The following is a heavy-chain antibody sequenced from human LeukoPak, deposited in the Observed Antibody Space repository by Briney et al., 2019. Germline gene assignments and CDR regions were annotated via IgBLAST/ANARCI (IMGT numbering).Heavy chain of an antibody. V-gene: IGHV3-21*01. CDR3: GPHYLRFFYWFDS. CDR2: ISTSSTYI. Sequence: GGSLRLSCAASGFTFNYFSMNWVRQAPGKGLEWVSSISTSSTYIFYIDSVKGRFAISRDNAKNSLYLQMNSLRAEDTAVYYCGPHYLRFFYWFDSWGQGTLVTVSS. CDR1: GFTFNYFS. J-gene: IGHJ5*01. D-gene: IGHD3-3*01.